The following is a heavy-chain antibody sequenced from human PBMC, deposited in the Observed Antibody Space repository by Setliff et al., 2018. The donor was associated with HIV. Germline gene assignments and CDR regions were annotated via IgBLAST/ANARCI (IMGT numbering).Heavy chain of an antibody. CDR1: NYTFTNYA. J-gene: IGHJ4*02. D-gene: IGHD4-4*01. CDR3: ARVGLSAVPFPTVY. Sequence: ASVKVSCKASNYTFTNYAITWVRQAPGQRPEWRGWISTYDGDTKYAQKLHNRLSMTADTSTTTANMDLRGLTSDDTGFYYCARVGLSAVPFPTVYWGQGTLVTVSS. CDR2: ISTYDGDT. V-gene: IGHV1-18*01.